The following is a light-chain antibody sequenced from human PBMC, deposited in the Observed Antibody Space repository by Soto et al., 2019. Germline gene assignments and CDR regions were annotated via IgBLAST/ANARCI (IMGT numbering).Light chain of an antibody. CDR2: DAS. V-gene: IGKV1-5*01. CDR1: QSISSW. J-gene: IGKJ4*02. CDR3: QRLNGPPLT. Sequence: DIQMTQSPSTLSASVGDRVTITCRASQSISSWLAWYQQKPGKAPKLLIYDASSLESGVPSRFSGSGSGTEFTLTINGLQPEDFATYYCQRLNGPPLTFGGGTKVEIK.